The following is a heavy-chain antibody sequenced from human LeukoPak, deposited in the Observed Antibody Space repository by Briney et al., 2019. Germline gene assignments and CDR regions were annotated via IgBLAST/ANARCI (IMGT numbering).Heavy chain of an antibody. V-gene: IGHV4-39*01. Sequence: PSEALSLTCIVSGVSISSSDYYWGWIRLPPGKGLEWIGSMSSSGSTYYNPSLKSRVTMSVDTSSNQFSLKLNSVTAADTAVYYCAGRRRNYAVDSWGQGTLVTVSS. CDR2: MSSSGST. CDR3: AGRRRNYAVDS. D-gene: IGHD2-2*01. J-gene: IGHJ5*01. CDR1: GVSISSSDYY.